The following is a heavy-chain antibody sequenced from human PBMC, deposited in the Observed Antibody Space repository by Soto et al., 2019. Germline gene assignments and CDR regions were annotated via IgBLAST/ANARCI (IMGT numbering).Heavy chain of an antibody. CDR2: INVGHGNT. V-gene: IGHV1-3*01. D-gene: IGHD6-19*01. CDR1: GYTFTNYG. J-gene: IGHJ2*01. Sequence: QAQLVQSGAEVKKPGASVKGSCKASGYTFTNYGIHWVRQAPGQRLEWMGWINVGHGNTKYSQKLQGRVTITRDTAASTAHMELSSLRSEDTAVYYCARSGYSSGWYHWYFDFWGRGTLVTVSS. CDR3: ARSGYSSGWYHWYFDF.